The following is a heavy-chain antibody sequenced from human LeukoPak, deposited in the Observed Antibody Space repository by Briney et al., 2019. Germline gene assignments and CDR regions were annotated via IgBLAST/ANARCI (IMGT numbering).Heavy chain of an antibody. J-gene: IGHJ6*04. CDR2: IYYSGST. V-gene: IGHV4-31*03. D-gene: IGHD2-15*01. CDR3: AREGGCSGGSCYYGMDV. CDR1: GGSISSGGYY. Sequence: SETLSLTCTVSGGSISSGGYYWSWIRQHPGKGLEWIGYIYYSGSTYYNPSLKSRVTISVDTSKNQFSLKLSSVTAADTAVCYCAREGGCSGGSCYYGMDVWGKGTTVTVSS.